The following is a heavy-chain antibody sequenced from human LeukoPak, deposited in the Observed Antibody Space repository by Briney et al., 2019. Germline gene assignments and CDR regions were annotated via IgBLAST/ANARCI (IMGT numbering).Heavy chain of an antibody. CDR2: IYYSGTT. Sequence: SETLSLTCTVSGGSISPYYWSWIRQPPGKGLEYIGYIYYSGTTDYNPSLKSRVTISVDTSKNQFSLKVTSVSAADTTVYYCARIMQTPWGMDVWGQGTTVTVSS. V-gene: IGHV4-59*01. CDR3: ARIMQTPWGMDV. D-gene: IGHD4-23*01. CDR1: GGSISPYY. J-gene: IGHJ6*02.